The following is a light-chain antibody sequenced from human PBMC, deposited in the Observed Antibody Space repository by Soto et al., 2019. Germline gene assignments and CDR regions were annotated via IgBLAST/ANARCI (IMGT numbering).Light chain of an antibody. V-gene: IGKV3-20*01. CDR2: DAS. Sequence: IVLAQSPGTLSLSPGESATLSCRASQAIGATYLAWYQQKLGQAPRLLIYDASNRATDIPDRFSASGSGTVFTVTIDSLESEDYEVYYCQQYDSLPVTFGQGTKVDIK. J-gene: IGKJ1*01. CDR1: QAIGATY. CDR3: QQYDSLPVT.